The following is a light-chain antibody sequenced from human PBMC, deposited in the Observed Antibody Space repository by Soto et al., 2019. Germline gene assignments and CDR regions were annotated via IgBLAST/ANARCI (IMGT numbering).Light chain of an antibody. CDR1: QNIGTW. Sequence: DIPMTQSPSSVSASIGDRVTITCRASQNIGTWLAWYQQKPGKAPKYLIYGASNLLGGVPSRFSGSGSGTDFTLTITNLQPEDFASYYCQQANHFPLTFGGGTRVDIK. J-gene: IGKJ4*01. CDR3: QQANHFPLT. V-gene: IGKV1-12*01. CDR2: GAS.